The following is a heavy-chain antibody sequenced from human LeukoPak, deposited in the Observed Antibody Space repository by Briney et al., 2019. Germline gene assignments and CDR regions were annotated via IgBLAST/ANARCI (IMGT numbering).Heavy chain of an antibody. J-gene: IGHJ4*02. D-gene: IGHD1-26*01. V-gene: IGHV3-30-3*01. CDR2: ISYDGSNK. Sequence: GGSLRLSCAASGFTFSSYAMHWVRQAPGKGLEWVAVISYDGSNKYYADSVKGRFTISRDNSKNTLYLQMNSLRAEDTAVYYCAKDVQSGSYSGSEFDYWGQGTLVTVSS. CDR3: AKDVQSGSYSGSEFDY. CDR1: GFTFSSYA.